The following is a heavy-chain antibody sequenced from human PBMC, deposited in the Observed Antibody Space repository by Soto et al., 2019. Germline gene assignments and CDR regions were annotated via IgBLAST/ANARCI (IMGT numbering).Heavy chain of an antibody. J-gene: IGHJ4*02. Sequence: GGSLRLSCAASGFTFSSYWMHWVRQAPGKGLVWVSRINSDGSSTSYADSVKGRFTISRDNAKNTLYLQMNSLRAEDTAVYYSAVGYCSGGSCLDWGQGTLVTVSS. CDR2: INSDGSST. CDR1: GFTFSSYW. V-gene: IGHV3-74*01. D-gene: IGHD2-15*01. CDR3: AVGYCSGGSCLD.